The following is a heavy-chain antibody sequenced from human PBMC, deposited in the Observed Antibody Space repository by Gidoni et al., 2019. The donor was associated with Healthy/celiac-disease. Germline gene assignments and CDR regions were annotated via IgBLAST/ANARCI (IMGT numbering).Heavy chain of an antibody. D-gene: IGHD6-13*01. CDR3: ARVRLAAAGSYYYYYGMDV. CDR1: GGSISSGAYY. Sequence: QVQLQESGPGLVKPSQTLSLTCTVSGGSISSGAYYWSWIRQPPGKGLEWIGYIYYSGSTYYNPSLKSRVTISVDTSKNQFSLKLSSVTAADTAVYYCARVRLAAAGSYYYYYGMDVWAKGPRSPSP. J-gene: IGHJ6*02. V-gene: IGHV4-30-4*01. CDR2: IYYSGST.